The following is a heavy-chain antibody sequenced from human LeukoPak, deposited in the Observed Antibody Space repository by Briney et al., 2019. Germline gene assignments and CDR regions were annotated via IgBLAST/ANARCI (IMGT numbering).Heavy chain of an antibody. CDR2: MNPNSGST. D-gene: IGHD5-12*01. Sequence: ASVKVSCKASGYTFTSYDITWVRQATGQGLEWMGWMNPNSGSTGYAQKFQGRVTITRNISISTAYMELSGLRSEDTAVYYCARGRSTGYPYYFEYWGQGTLVTVSS. CDR1: GYTFTSYD. CDR3: ARGRSTGYPYYFEY. V-gene: IGHV1-8*03. J-gene: IGHJ4*02.